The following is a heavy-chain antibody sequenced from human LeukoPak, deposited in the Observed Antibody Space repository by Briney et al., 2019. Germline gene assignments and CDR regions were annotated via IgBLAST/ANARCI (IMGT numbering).Heavy chain of an antibody. Sequence: GGSLRLSCAASGFTFNNFAMTWVRQAPGKGLEWVAGVLQSGVDTDYADSVKGRFTISRDNSKNTLYLQMSSLRVEDTATYYCAKDAVSGDGYWEFDHRGQGTLVTVSS. CDR2: VLQSGVDT. V-gene: IGHV3-23*01. D-gene: IGHD5-24*01. CDR1: GFTFNNFA. J-gene: IGHJ4*02. CDR3: AKDAVSGDGYWEFDH.